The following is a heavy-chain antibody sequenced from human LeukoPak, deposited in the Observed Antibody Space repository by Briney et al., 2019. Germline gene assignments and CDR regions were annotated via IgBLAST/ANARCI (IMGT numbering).Heavy chain of an antibody. CDR1: GFTFSSYG. Sequence: PGGSLRLSCAASGFTFSSYGMHWVRQAPGKGLEWVAVISYDGSNKYYADSVKGRFTISRDNSKNSLYLQMNSLRAEDTAVYYCAIIYGSGNYWGQGTLVTVSS. J-gene: IGHJ4*02. CDR2: ISYDGSNK. CDR3: AIIYGSGNY. V-gene: IGHV3-30*03. D-gene: IGHD3-10*01.